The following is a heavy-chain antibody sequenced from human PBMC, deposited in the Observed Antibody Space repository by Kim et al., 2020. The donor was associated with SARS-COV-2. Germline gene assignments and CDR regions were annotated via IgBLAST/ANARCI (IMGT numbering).Heavy chain of an antibody. V-gene: IGHV1-18*01. CDR3: ARDRSGSGSYYLSGDY. D-gene: IGHD1-26*01. CDR2: ISAYNGNT. Sequence: ASVKVSCKASGYTFTSYGISWVRQAPGQGLEWMGWISAYNGNTNYAQKLQGRVTMTTDTSTSTAYMELRSLRSDDTAVYYCARDRSGSGSYYLSGDYWGQGTLVTVSS. J-gene: IGHJ4*02. CDR1: GYTFTSYG.